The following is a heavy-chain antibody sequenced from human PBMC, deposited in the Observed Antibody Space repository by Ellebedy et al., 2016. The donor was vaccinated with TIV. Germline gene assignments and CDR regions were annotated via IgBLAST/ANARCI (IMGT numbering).Heavy chain of an antibody. J-gene: IGHJ4*02. D-gene: IGHD2-2*01. CDR3: SADRSISWYFY. CDR2: IYSSWNT. Sequence: MPSETLSLTCTVSGDSISSRNLYWGWIRQAPGKGLQWIGSIYSSWNTYYNPSLESRVTMSIDTSKNRFSLKLTSVTAADTAVYYRSADRSISWYFYWGQGTLVTVSS. V-gene: IGHV4-39*07. CDR1: GDSISSRNLY.